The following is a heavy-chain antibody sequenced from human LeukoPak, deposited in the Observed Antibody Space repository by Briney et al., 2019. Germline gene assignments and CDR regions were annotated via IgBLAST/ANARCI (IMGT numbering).Heavy chain of an antibody. V-gene: IGHV1-2*02. J-gene: IGHJ5*02. D-gene: IGHD6-19*01. CDR3: ARDIVAGTDWFDP. Sequence: ASVKVSCKASGYTFTYRYLHWVRQAPGQGLEWMGWINANTGVTNYARNFQGRVTMTRDSSISTAYMELSRLRSDDTAVYYCARDIVAGTDWFDPWGQGTLVTVSS. CDR2: INANTGVT. CDR1: GYTFTYRY.